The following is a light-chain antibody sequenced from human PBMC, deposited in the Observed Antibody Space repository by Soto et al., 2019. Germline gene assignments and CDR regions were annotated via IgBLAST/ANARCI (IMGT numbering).Light chain of an antibody. J-gene: IGKJ4*01. CDR2: GAS. V-gene: IGKV3-20*01. CDR1: QSLSNRY. Sequence: EIVLTQSPGTLSLSPGDRATLSCRASQSLSNRYLVWYRQKPGQAPRLLIYGASNRATGIPDRFSGSGSGTDFTLTISRLEPDDFAVYYCQQYSSSPPTFGGGTKVEIK. CDR3: QQYSSSPPT.